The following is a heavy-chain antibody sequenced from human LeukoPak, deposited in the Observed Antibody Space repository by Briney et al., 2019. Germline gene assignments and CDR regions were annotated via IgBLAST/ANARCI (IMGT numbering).Heavy chain of an antibody. Sequence: NPSETLSLTCTVSGGSISSYYWSWIRQPPGKGLEWIGYIYYSGSTNYNPSLKSRVTISVDTSKNQFSLKLSSVTAADTAVYYCARGGDTMIVTAAYYFDYWGQGTLVTVSS. J-gene: IGHJ4*02. CDR2: IYYSGST. CDR1: GGSISSYY. V-gene: IGHV4-59*01. D-gene: IGHD3-22*01. CDR3: ARGGDTMIVTAAYYFDY.